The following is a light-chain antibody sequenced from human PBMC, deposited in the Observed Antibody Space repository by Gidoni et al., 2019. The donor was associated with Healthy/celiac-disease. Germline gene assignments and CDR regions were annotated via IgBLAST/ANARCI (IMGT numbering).Light chain of an antibody. CDR1: QDISNY. CDR3: QQYDNLPLT. Sequence: DIQMTQSPSPLSASVGDRVTITCQASQDISNYFNWYQQKPGKAPKLLIYDASNLETGVPSRFSGSGSGTDFTFTISSLQPEDIATYYCQQYDNLPLTFXGXTKVEIK. J-gene: IGKJ4*01. V-gene: IGKV1-33*01. CDR2: DAS.